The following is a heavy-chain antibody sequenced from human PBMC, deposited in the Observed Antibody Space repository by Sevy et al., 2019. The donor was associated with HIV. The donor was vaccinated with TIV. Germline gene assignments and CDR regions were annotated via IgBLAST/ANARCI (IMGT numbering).Heavy chain of an antibody. CDR2: ISSSSSYI. D-gene: IGHD2-2*01. V-gene: IGHV3-21*01. J-gene: IGHJ6*02. CDR3: ARVGSCSSTSFKYNWNRYYYYYGMDV. Sequence: GGSLRLSCAASGFTFSSYSMNWVRQAPGKGLEWVSSISSSSSYIYYADSVKGRFTISRDNAKNSLYLQMNSLRAEDRAVYECARVGSCSSTSFKYNWNRYYYYYGMDVWGQGTTVTVSS. CDR1: GFTFSSYS.